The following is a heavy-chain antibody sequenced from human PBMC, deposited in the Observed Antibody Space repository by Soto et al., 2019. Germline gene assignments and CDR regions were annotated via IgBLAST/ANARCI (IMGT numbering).Heavy chain of an antibody. CDR2: SKSKTDGGTI. D-gene: IGHD1-26*01. J-gene: IGHJ4*02. CDR1: GFTFTNAW. Sequence: PGGSLRLSCAASGFTFTNAWMNWVRQAPGKGLEWVGRSKSKTDGGTIDYAAPVKGRFTISRDDSKNTLYLQMNSLKTEDTAVYYCKSGTSDYWGQVTLVTVSS. V-gene: IGHV3-15*07. CDR3: KSGTSDY.